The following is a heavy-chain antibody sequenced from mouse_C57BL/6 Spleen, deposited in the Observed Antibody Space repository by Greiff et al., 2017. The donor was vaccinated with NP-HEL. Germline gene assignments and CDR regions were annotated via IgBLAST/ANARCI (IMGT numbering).Heavy chain of an antibody. J-gene: IGHJ2*01. Sequence: QVQLQQPGAELVMPGASVKLSCKASGYTFTSYWMHWVKQRPGQGLEWIGEIDPSDSYTNYNQKFKGKSTLTVDKSSSTAYMQLSSLTSEDSAVYYWARYGYGGGGFDYWGQGTTLTVSS. CDR3: ARYGYGGGGFDY. CDR1: GYTFTSYW. CDR2: IDPSDSYT. D-gene: IGHD2-2*01. V-gene: IGHV1-69*01.